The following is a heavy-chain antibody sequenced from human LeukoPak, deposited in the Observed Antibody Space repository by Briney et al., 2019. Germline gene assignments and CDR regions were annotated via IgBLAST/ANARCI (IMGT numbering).Heavy chain of an antibody. V-gene: IGHV3-30*03. CDR3: ARASIAAAGYYFDY. Sequence: GGSLRLSCAASGFTFSSYGMHWVRQAPGKGLEWVAVISYDGSNKYYADSVKGRFTFSRDNSKNTVYLQMNSLRAEDTAVYYCARASIAAAGYYFDYWGQGTLVTVSS. CDR1: GFTFSSYG. J-gene: IGHJ4*02. D-gene: IGHD6-13*01. CDR2: ISYDGSNK.